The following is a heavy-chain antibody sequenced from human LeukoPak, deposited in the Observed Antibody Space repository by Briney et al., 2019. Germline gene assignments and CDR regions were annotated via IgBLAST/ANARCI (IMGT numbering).Heavy chain of an antibody. CDR2: ISYNGGRK. J-gene: IGHJ4*02. D-gene: IGHD3-22*01. Sequence: GGSLRLSCVASGFTFNTYAIHWVRQAPGKGLEWVALISYNGGRKDYAESVKGRFTIDRDNSRNTVFLQMNSLRPVDTAVYSCARQEARGYLYEGLDYWGQGTLVTVSS. CDR1: GFTFNTYA. CDR3: ARQEARGYLYEGLDY. V-gene: IGHV3-30*03.